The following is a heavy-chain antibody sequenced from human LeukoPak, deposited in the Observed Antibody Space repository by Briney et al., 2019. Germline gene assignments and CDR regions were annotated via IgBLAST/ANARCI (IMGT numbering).Heavy chain of an antibody. CDR1: GYTFTRYY. CDR2: ISPSGGST. Sequence: GASVKVSCKAFGYTFTRYYMHWVRQAPGQGLEWMGIISPSGGSTTYAQKFQGRVTMTRDTSTSTVYMELSSLRSEDTAIYYCAREKLSDILTGFDYWGQGTLVTVSS. D-gene: IGHD3-9*01. CDR3: AREKLSDILTGFDY. J-gene: IGHJ4*02. V-gene: IGHV1-46*01.